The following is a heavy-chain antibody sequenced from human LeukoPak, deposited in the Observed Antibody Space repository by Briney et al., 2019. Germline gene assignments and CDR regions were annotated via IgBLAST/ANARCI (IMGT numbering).Heavy chain of an antibody. V-gene: IGHV3-23*01. J-gene: IGHJ4*02. Sequence: GGSLRLFCAASGFTFSTYSMSCVGQDPGKGLEWVSGHSGSDGSTYYADSLKGRFTISRDNSKSTLYLQMNSLRAEDTAVYYCAKGKYSGSYYHFDYWGQGTLVTVSS. CDR3: AKGKYSGSYYHFDY. D-gene: IGHD1-26*01. CDR2: HSGSDGST. CDR1: GFTFSTYS.